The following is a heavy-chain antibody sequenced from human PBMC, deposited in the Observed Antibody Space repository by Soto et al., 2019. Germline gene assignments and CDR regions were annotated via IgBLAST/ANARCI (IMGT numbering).Heavy chain of an antibody. J-gene: IGHJ4*02. Sequence: SETLSLTCTVSGGSISSSSYYWGWIRQPPGKGLEWIGSIYYSGSTYYNPSLKSRVTISVDTSKNQFSLKLSSVTAADTAVYYCARHRRGGWYYFDYWGQGTLVTVSS. CDR3: ARHRRGGWYYFDY. CDR1: GGSISSSSYY. CDR2: IYYSGST. D-gene: IGHD6-19*01. V-gene: IGHV4-39*01.